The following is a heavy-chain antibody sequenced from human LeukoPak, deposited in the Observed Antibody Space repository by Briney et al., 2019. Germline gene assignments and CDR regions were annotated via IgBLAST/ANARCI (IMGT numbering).Heavy chain of an antibody. CDR3: AEAYSSGWYYFDF. CDR1: GFTFSSYA. J-gene: IGHJ4*02. D-gene: IGHD6-19*01. Sequence: PGGSLRLSCVASGFTFSSYAMSWVRQAPGKGLEWVSTIVGSGSSTYYADSVKGRFTIFRDNSKNTLYLQMNSLRAEDTAVYYCAEAYSSGWYYFDFWGQGTLVTVSS. V-gene: IGHV3-23*01. CDR2: IVGSGSST.